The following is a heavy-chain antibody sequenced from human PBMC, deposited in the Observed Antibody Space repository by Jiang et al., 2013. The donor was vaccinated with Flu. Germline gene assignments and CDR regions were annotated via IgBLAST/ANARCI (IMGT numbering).Heavy chain of an antibody. CDR1: GFTFGGYS. Sequence: SGGGLVQPGGSLRLSCAASGFTFGGYSMNWVRQAPGKGLEWVSYISSGSSSIYYADSVKGRFTISRDNAKNSLYLQMSSLRDEDTAVYYCARHAGTHFDYWGQGTLVTVSS. J-gene: IGHJ4*02. CDR3: ARHAGTHFDY. V-gene: IGHV3-48*02. D-gene: IGHD6-13*01. CDR2: ISSGSSSI.